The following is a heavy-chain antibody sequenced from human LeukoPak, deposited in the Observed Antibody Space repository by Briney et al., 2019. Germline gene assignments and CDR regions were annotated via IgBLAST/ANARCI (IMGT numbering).Heavy chain of an antibody. D-gene: IGHD4-23*01. CDR2: IYHSGST. Sequence: SETLSLTCTVSGYSIGSGYYWGWIRQPPGEGLEWIGSIYHSGSTYYNPSLKSRVTISVDTSKNQFSLKLSSVTAADTAVYYCARTVDYGGNPSGFDYWGQGTLVTVSS. V-gene: IGHV4-38-2*02. CDR1: GYSIGSGYY. J-gene: IGHJ4*02. CDR3: ARTVDYGGNPSGFDY.